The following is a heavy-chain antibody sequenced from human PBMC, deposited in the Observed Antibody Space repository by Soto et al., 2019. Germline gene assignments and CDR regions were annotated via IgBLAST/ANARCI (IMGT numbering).Heavy chain of an antibody. J-gene: IGHJ6*03. CDR2: VNAGNGNT. Sequence: QVQLVQSRAEVEKPGASVKVSCKASGYSFSNYAVHWVRQAPGQRLEWMGWVNAGNGNTRYSQNFQGRVTITRDTSARTAYLELSSLRSEDTAVYYCARGHLAVVPVASWYYYMDVWGKGTTVTVSS. CDR1: GYSFSNYA. CDR3: ARGHLAVVPVASWYYYMDV. V-gene: IGHV1-3*01. D-gene: IGHD2-2*01.